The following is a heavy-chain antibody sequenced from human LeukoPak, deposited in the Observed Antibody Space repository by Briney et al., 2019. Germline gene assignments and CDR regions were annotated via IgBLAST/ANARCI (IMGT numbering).Heavy chain of an antibody. V-gene: IGHV4-30-4*01. Sequence: SETLSLTCTVSGGSLSSGDYYWSWLRQPPGKGLEWIAYIYYSGSTYYNPSLKSRVSISVDTSKNQFSLKLSSVTAADTAVYYCARGDSSSWSFKIWGQGTLVTVSS. CDR1: GGSLSSGDYY. J-gene: IGHJ4*02. D-gene: IGHD6-13*01. CDR2: IYYSGST. CDR3: ARGDSSSWSFKI.